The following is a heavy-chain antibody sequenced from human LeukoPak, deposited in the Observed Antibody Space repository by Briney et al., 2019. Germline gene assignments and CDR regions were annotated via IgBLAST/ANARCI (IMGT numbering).Heavy chain of an antibody. V-gene: IGHV4-34*01. CDR2: INHGGSI. Sequence: PSETLSLTCTVSGGSISIYYWSWIRQPAGKGLEWIGEINHGGSINYNPSLKSRVTISVDTSKNQFSLRLSSVSAADTALYFCARRAGLHSLDYWDQGTLVTVSS. CDR1: GGSISIYY. J-gene: IGHJ4*02. CDR3: ARRAGLHSLDY. D-gene: IGHD4-4*01.